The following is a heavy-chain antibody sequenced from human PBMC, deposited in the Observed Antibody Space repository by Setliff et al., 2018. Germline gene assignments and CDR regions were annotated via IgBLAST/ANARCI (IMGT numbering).Heavy chain of an antibody. J-gene: IGHJ4*02. CDR2: IFYSGRT. CDR1: GASITNINYY. V-gene: IGHV4-39*01. Sequence: SETLSLTCTVSGASITNINYYWGLIRQPPGKGLEWIGSIFYSGRTFYNPSLKSRVTISVDTSKNQFSLTLSSVTAADTAVYYCARLPDYVWGSPVDYWGQGTLVTVSS. CDR3: ARLPDYVWGSPVDY. D-gene: IGHD3-16*01.